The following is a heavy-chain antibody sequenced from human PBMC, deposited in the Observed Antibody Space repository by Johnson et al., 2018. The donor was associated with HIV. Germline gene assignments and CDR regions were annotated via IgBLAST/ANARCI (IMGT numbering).Heavy chain of an antibody. V-gene: IGHV3-7*05. CDR1: GFTFSSYW. J-gene: IGHJ3*02. Sequence: MLLVESGGGLVQPGGSLRLSCAASGFTFSSYWMSWVRQAPGKGLEWVANIKQDGSEKYYVDSVKGRFTISRDNAKNSLYLKMNSLRAEATAVYYCARDRNHYDFWSGYYYDAFDIWGQGTMVTVSS. CDR2: IKQDGSEK. CDR3: ARDRNHYDFWSGYYYDAFDI. D-gene: IGHD3-3*01.